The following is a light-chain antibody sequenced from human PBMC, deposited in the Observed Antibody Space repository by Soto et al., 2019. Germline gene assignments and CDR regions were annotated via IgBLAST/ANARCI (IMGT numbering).Light chain of an antibody. CDR1: QSVSSY. V-gene: IGKV3-20*01. Sequence: EIVMTQSPGTLSLSPGERATLSCRASQSVSSYLAWYQQKPGQAPRLLISDASDRATGIPDRFSGSGFGTDFTLTISRLVPEDFAVYYCQQYGDSPVTFGQGTKVDIK. CDR2: DAS. J-gene: IGKJ1*01. CDR3: QQYGDSPVT.